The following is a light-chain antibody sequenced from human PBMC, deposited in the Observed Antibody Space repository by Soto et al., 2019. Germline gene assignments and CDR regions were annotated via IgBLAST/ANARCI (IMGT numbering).Light chain of an antibody. CDR3: SSYAGSNRV. V-gene: IGLV2-8*01. Sequence: QSALTQPPSASGSPGQSVTISCTGTSSDVGAYNYVSWYQQHPGKAPKLMIYEVTERPSGVPDRFSGSKSGNTASLTVSGLLAEDEADYYCSSYAGSNRVFGGGTKLTVL. CDR2: EVT. CDR1: SSDVGAYNY. J-gene: IGLJ3*02.